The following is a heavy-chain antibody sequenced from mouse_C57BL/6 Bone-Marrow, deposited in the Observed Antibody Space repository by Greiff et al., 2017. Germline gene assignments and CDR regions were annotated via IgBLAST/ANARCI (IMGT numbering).Heavy chain of an antibody. D-gene: IGHD2-3*01. J-gene: IGHJ4*01. V-gene: IGHV2-9-1*01. CDR3: ARRWLLRDYYAMDY. CDR2: IWTGGGT. Sequence: VQLQQSGPGLVAPSQSLSITCTVSGFSLTSYAISWVRQPPGKGLEWLGVIWTGGGTNYNSALKSRLSISKDNSKSQVFLKMNSLQTDDTARYYCARRWLLRDYYAMDYWGQGTSVTVSS. CDR1: GFSLTSYA.